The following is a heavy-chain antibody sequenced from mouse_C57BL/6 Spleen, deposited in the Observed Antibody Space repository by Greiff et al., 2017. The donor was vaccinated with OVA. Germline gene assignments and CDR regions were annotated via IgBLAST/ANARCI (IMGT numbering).Heavy chain of an antibody. J-gene: IGHJ2*01. CDR1: GFTFSNYW. Sequence: EVMLVESGGGLVQPGGSMKLSCVASGFTFSNYWMNWVRQSPEKGLEWVAQIRLKSDNYATHYAESVKGRFTISRDDSKSSVYLQMNNLRAEDTGIYYCTGPHPRYYFDYWGQGTTLTVSS. CDR3: TGPHPRYYFDY. V-gene: IGHV6-3*01. CDR2: IRLKSDNYAT.